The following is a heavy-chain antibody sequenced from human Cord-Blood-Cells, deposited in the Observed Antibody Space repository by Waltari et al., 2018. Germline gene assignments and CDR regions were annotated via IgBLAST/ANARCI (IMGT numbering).Heavy chain of an antibody. D-gene: IGHD2-21*02. J-gene: IGHJ2*01. Sequence: EVQLVESGGGLVQPGRSLRLSCAASGFTFDDYAMHWVPQAPGKGLEWVSGISWNSGSIGYADSVKGRFTISRDNAKNSLYLQMNSLRAEDTALYYCAKDMGYGGNSHWYFDLWGRGTLVTVSS. CDR3: AKDMGYGGNSHWYFDL. CDR1: GFTFDDYA. CDR2: ISWNSGSI. V-gene: IGHV3-9*01.